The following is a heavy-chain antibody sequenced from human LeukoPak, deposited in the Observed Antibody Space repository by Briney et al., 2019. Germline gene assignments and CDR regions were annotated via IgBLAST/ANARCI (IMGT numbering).Heavy chain of an antibody. Sequence: PGGSLRLSCAASGFTFSSYAMSWVRQAPGKGLEWVSAVSGGGGSTYYADSVKGRFTISRDNSKNALFLQMNSLRAEDTAVYYCAKFEGSGYSLDYWGQGTLVTVSS. CDR3: AKFEGSGYSLDY. CDR1: GFTFSSYA. D-gene: IGHD3-22*01. CDR2: VSGGGGST. J-gene: IGHJ4*02. V-gene: IGHV3-23*01.